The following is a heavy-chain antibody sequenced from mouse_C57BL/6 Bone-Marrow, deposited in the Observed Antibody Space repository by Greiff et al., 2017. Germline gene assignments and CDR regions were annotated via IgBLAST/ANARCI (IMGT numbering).Heavy chain of an antibody. CDR3: APSYYYGSSFAY. J-gene: IGHJ3*01. D-gene: IGHD1-1*01. Sequence: QVQLQQPGAELVQPGASVKLSCKASGYTFTSYWMQWVKQRPGQGLEWIGEIDPSDSYTNYNQKFKGKATLTVDTSSSTAYMQLSSLTSEDSAVYYCAPSYYYGSSFAYWGQGTLVTVSA. CDR2: IDPSDSYT. CDR1: GYTFTSYW. V-gene: IGHV1-50*01.